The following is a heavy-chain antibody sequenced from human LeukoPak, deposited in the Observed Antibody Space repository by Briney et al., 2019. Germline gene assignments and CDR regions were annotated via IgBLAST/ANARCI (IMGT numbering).Heavy chain of an antibody. CDR3: AGDAIAVAYRAEYFQH. CDR2: ISYDGSDK. D-gene: IGHD6-19*01. J-gene: IGHJ1*01. CDR1: GFSFSSYA. V-gene: IGHV3-30*04. Sequence: GGSLTLSRAASGFSFSSYAMHWVRQAPAKGLEWVAVISYDGSDKKYGDSVKGRFTTSRDNSKNTVYLQMNSLRAEDTAVYYCAGDAIAVAYRAEYFQHWGQGTLVTVSS.